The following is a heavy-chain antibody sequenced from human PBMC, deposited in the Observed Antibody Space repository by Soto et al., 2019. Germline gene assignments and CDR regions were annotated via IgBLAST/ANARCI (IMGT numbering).Heavy chain of an antibody. CDR2: LSDGGGST. Sequence: PGGSLRLSCAASGFTFSNYAMSWVRQAPGKGLEWVSGLSDGGGSTFYADSVKGRFTTSRDNAKNTLYLQMSSLRAEDTAVYYCAKEGTSSSYNWFDPWGQGTMVTVSS. CDR1: GFTFSNYA. J-gene: IGHJ5*01. CDR3: AKEGTSSSYNWFDP. D-gene: IGHD2-2*01. V-gene: IGHV3-23*01.